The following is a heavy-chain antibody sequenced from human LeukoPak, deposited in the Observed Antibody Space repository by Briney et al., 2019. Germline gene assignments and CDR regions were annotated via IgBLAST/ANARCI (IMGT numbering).Heavy chain of an antibody. CDR3: ARVDAAVYNSGSYYYYYMDV. CDR1: GFTFSIHH. Sequence: GGSLSLFCAASGFTFSIHHMTWVRQARGEGVECVSSICACGVTTNLADSVKGRFNISRGHSKSTLSLQKNSQRTVYTTVYYCARVDAAVYNSGSYYYYYMDVWRKGTAVTVSS. J-gene: IGHJ6*03. D-gene: IGHD1-26*01. CDR2: ICACGVTT. V-gene: IGHV3-23*01.